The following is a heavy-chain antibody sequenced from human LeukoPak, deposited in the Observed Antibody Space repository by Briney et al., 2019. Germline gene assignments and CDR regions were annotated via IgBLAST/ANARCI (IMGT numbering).Heavy chain of an antibody. CDR1: GFAFSNYG. CDR2: ITGSGGTT. V-gene: IGHV3-23*01. J-gene: IGHJ6*03. Sequence: PGGSLRLSCAASGFAFSNYGMNWVRQAPGKGLEWVSGITGSGGTTYYADSVKGRFTISRDNSKNTLYLQMNSLRAEDTAVYYCAKDPNFYYCMDVWGKGTTVTISS. CDR3: AKDPNFYYCMDV.